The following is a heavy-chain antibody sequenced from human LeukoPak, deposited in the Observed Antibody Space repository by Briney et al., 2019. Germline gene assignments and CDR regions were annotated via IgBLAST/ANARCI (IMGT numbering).Heavy chain of an antibody. CDR1: GYTFTSYG. Sequence: SVKVSCKASGYTFTSYGISWVRQAPGQGLEWMGGIIPIFGTANYAQKFQGRVTITTDESTSTAYMELSSLRSEDTAVYYCASAGYCSSTSCFHPGYYYYMDVWGKGTTVTVSS. CDR3: ASAGYCSSTSCFHPGYYYYMDV. J-gene: IGHJ6*03. V-gene: IGHV1-69*05. CDR2: IIPIFGTA. D-gene: IGHD2-2*01.